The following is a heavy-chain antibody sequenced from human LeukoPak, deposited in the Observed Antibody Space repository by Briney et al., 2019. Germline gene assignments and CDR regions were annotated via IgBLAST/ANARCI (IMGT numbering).Heavy chain of an antibody. J-gene: IGHJ4*02. Sequence: GGSLRLSCTASGFTFSSYAVNWVRQAPGKSLEWVSTIRGSGDGTYYAESVKGRFTVSRDNSKNTLYLQMNSLRAEDTAVYYCAKAASSSSSYYFEYWAREPWSPSPQ. D-gene: IGHD6-13*01. V-gene: IGHV3-23*01. CDR2: IRGSGDGT. CDR1: GFTFSSYA. CDR3: AKAASSSSSYYFEY.